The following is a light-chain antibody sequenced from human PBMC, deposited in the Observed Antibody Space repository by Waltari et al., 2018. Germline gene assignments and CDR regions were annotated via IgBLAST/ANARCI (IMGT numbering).Light chain of an antibody. J-gene: IGLJ2*01. V-gene: IGLV2-11*01. Sequence: QSALTQPRSVSGSPGQSVTISCTGTSSDVGRYIYVSWYQQHPGKAPNLLMYDVTKRPSGVPNRFSGSKSGNTASLTISGLQAEDAADYYCCTYVGTSVVFGGGTKVTVL. CDR3: CTYVGTSVV. CDR1: SSDVGRYIY. CDR2: DVT.